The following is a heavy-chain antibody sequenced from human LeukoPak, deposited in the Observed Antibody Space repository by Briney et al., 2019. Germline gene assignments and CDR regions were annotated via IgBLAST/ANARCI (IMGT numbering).Heavy chain of an antibody. V-gene: IGHV3-30*04. J-gene: IGHJ1*01. D-gene: IGHD6-19*01. CDR2: ISYDGSNK. CDR1: GFTFSSYA. CDR3: ARDRRQWLVLLYFQH. Sequence: GRSLRLSCVASGFTFSSYAMHWVRQAPGKGLEWVAVISYDGSNKYYADSVKGRFTISRDNSKNTLYLQMNSLRAEDTAVYYCARDRRQWLVLLYFQHWGQGTLVTVSS.